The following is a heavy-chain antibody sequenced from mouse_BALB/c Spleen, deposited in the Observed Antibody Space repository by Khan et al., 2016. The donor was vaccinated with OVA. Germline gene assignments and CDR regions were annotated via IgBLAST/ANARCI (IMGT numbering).Heavy chain of an antibody. V-gene: IGHV9-4*02. CDR2: INTHSGVP. CDR3: ARGAADYYKNDGGAMDY. D-gene: IGHD2-14*01. Sequence: QIQLVQSGPELKRPGETVRISCKASGYTFTNAGMQWVQKMPGKGLKWIGWINTHSGVPKYAEAFKGRFAFSLDTSATTAYLQITTLKNEDTATFFCARGAADYYKNDGGAMDYWGQGTTVTVSS. CDR1: GYTFTNAG. J-gene: IGHJ4*01.